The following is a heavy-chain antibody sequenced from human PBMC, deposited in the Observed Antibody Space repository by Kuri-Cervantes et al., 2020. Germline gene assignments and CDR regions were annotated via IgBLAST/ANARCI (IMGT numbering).Heavy chain of an antibody. Sequence: GESLKISCAASGFTFSSYAMHWVRQAPGKGLEWVTVISYDGSIRYYINSVKGRFTISRDNSKNRLYLQMNSLRAEDTAVYYCARDGGYDFYYMDVWGKGTTVTVSS. V-gene: IGHV3-30*10. CDR2: ISYDGSIR. CDR3: ARDGGYDFYYMDV. CDR1: GFTFSSYA. J-gene: IGHJ6*03.